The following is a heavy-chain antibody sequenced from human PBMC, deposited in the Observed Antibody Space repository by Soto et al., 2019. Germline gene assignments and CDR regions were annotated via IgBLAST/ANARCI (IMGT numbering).Heavy chain of an antibody. CDR1: GYTFTSYY. Sequence: ASVKVSCKASGYTFTSYYMLWVRQAPGQGLEWMGWINPNSGGTNNAQKFQGWVTMTRDTSISTADIELSRLRSAATAAYYCARSEGRRAVAGTDSAFDIWGQGTMVTVSS. CDR3: ARSEGRRAVAGTDSAFDI. V-gene: IGHV1-2*04. J-gene: IGHJ3*02. CDR2: INPNSGGT. D-gene: IGHD6-19*01.